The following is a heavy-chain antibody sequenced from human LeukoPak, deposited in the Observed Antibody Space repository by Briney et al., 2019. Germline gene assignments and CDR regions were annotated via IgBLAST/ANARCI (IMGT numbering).Heavy chain of an antibody. D-gene: IGHD6-19*01. CDR1: GFTFSSYA. Sequence: PGGSLRLSCAASGFTFSSYAMSWVRQAPGKGLEWVSVISGSGGTTYYADSVKGRFTISRDNSKNTLYLQMNSLRAEDTAVYYCAKGGAVASDCYSDYWGQGTLVTVSS. J-gene: IGHJ4*02. CDR2: ISGSGGTT. CDR3: AKGGAVASDCYSDY. V-gene: IGHV3-23*01.